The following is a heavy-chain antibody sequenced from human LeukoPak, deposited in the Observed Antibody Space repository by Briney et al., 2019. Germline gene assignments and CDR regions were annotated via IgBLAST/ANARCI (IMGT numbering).Heavy chain of an antibody. CDR3: ASGARGYDYVWGSYRYSSYFDY. J-gene: IGHJ4*02. V-gene: IGHV3-21*01. Sequence: GGSLRLSCAASGFTFSSYSMNWVRQAPGKGLEWVSSISSSSGYIYYADSVKGRFTISRDNAKNSLYLQMNSLRAEDTAVYYCASGARGYDYVWGSYRYSSYFDYWGQGTLVTVSS. CDR2: ISSSSGYI. D-gene: IGHD3-16*02. CDR1: GFTFSSYS.